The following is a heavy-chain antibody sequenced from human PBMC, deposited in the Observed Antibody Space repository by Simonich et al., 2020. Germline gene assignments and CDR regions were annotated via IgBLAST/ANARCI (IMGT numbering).Heavy chain of an antibody. D-gene: IGHD2-15*01. CDR2: LIPSLGKA. V-gene: IGHV1-69*06. CDR3: ARGGLADRRIVYYYYMDV. Sequence: QVQLVQSGAEVKKPGSSVKVSCKASGGTFSSYAISWVRQAPGQGLEWMEGLIPSLGKANYAKKSPGRGTITADKSTSTAYMELSSLRSEDTAVYYCARGGLADRRIVYYYYMDVWGKGTTVTVSS. CDR1: GGTFSSYA. J-gene: IGHJ6*03.